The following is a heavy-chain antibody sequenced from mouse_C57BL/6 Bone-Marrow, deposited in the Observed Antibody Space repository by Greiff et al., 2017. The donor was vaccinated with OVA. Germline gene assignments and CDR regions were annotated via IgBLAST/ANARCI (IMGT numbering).Heavy chain of an antibody. CDR1: GYTFTSYW. J-gene: IGHJ4*01. D-gene: IGHD1-1*01. CDR3: AREGYYYGRGDY. Sequence: QVHVKQPGAELVRPGSSVKLSCKASGYTFTSYWMPWVKQRPIQGLEWIGNIDPSDSDTHYNQKFKNKATLTVDKSSSTAYMQLSSLTSEDSAVYYCAREGYYYGRGDYWGQGTSVTVSS. V-gene: IGHV1-52*01. CDR2: IDPSDSDT.